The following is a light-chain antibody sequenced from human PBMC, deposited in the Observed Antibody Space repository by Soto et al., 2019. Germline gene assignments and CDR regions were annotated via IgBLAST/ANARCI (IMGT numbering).Light chain of an antibody. J-gene: IGKJ3*01. V-gene: IGKV3-11*01. Sequence: EIVLTQSPATLSLSPGERATLSCRASLTIRTYLAWYQQKPGQAPRLLIYDASNRATGFPARFSGSGSGTDFTLTNSSLEPEDGAVYYWQQRSNWPRTFGPGTTVDIK. CDR2: DAS. CDR3: QQRSNWPRT. CDR1: LTIRTY.